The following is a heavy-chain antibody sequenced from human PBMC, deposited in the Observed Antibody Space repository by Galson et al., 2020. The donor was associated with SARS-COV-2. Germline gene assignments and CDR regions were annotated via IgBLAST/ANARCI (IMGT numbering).Heavy chain of an antibody. Sequence: GGSLRLSCAASGFTVNSDYMTWVRQAPGKGLEWISVLFIGGGATYSDSVKGRFTTSRDNSKNTLFLQMNSLRVDDTAVYYCATPGGADWGQGTLVTVSS. CDR3: ATPGGAD. D-gene: IGHD3-10*01. CDR2: LFIGGGA. J-gene: IGHJ4*02. CDR1: GFTVNSDY. V-gene: IGHV3-53*01.